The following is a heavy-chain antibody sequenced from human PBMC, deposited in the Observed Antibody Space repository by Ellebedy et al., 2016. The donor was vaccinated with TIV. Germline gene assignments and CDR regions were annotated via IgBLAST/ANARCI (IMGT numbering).Heavy chain of an antibody. CDR3: ARDGYYGPRSYFHTYFDY. V-gene: IGHV1-69*13. D-gene: IGHD3-10*01. Sequence: AASVKVSCKASGGTFGRDGISWVRQAPGQGLEWVGGIIPIFGTVKYAQMFEGSVTITADEATTTAHMELSSLRSEDTAVYYCARDGYYGPRSYFHTYFDYWGQGTLVTVSS. J-gene: IGHJ4*02. CDR2: IIPIFGTV. CDR1: GGTFGRDG.